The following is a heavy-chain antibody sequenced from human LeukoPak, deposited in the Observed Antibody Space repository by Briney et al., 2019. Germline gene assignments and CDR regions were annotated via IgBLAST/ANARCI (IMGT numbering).Heavy chain of an antibody. J-gene: IGHJ4*02. CDR3: ARAVGPFDY. V-gene: IGHV3-33*08. CDR1: GFTFSSYS. CDR2: IWYDGSNK. Sequence: PGGSLRLSCAASGFTFSSYSMNWVRQAPGKALEWVAVIWYDGSNKYYADSVKGRFTISRDNSENMLYLQMNSLRGDDTAVYFCARAVGPFDYWGQGTLVTVSS.